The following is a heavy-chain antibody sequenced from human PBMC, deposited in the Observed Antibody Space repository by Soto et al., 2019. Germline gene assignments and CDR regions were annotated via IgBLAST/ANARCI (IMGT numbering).Heavy chain of an antibody. J-gene: IGHJ6*02. D-gene: IGHD1-26*01. CDR3: AKDLSGSYYYGMDV. CDR2: ISWNSGSI. CDR1: GFTFDDYA. V-gene: IGHV3-9*01. Sequence: EVQLVESGGGLVQPGRSLRLSCAASGFTFDDYAMHWVRQAPGKGLEWVSGISWNSGSIGYADSVKGRFTISRDNAKNSLYLQMNSLRAEDTALYYCAKDLSGSYYYGMDVWGQGTTVTVSS.